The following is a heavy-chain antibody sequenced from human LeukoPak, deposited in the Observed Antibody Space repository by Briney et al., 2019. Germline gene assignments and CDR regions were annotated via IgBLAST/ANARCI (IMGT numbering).Heavy chain of an antibody. CDR2: INPSGGST. D-gene: IGHD6-13*01. CDR3: ARDTVDAQLVPHYYYYYYGMDV. J-gene: IGHJ6*02. CDR1: GYTFTSYY. V-gene: IGHV1-46*01. Sequence: GASVKVSCKASGYTFTSYYMHWVRQAPGQGLEWMGIINPSGGSTSYAQKFQGRVTMTRDTSTSTVYMELSSLRSEDTAVYYCARDTVDAQLVPHYYYYYYGMDVWGQGTTVTVSS.